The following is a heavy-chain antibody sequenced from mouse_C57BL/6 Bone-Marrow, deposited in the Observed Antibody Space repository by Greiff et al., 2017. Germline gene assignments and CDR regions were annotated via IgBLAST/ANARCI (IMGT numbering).Heavy chain of an antibody. V-gene: IGHV1-19*01. CDR2: INPYNGGT. J-gene: IGHJ4*01. D-gene: IGHD1-1*02. Sequence: EVQLQQSGPVLVKPGASVKMSCKASGYTFTDYYMNWVKQSHGKSLEWIGVINPYNGGTSYNQKFKGKATLTVDKSSSTDYMELNSLKSEDSAVDYCAREVGLCQLYYARDYWGQGTSVTVSS. CDR3: AREVGLCQLYYARDY. CDR1: GYTFTDYY.